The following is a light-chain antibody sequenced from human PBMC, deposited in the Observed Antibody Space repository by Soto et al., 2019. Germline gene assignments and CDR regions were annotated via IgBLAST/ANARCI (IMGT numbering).Light chain of an antibody. J-gene: IGKJ5*01. V-gene: IGKV3-11*01. CDR3: QRRSNWPIS. Sequence: EIVLTQYPATLSLSPGERATLSCRASQSVSSYLAWYQQKPGQAPRLLSYDASNRATDMPARFSGSGSGIDFTLTISSLEPEDFEVYYCQRRSNWPISFGQGTRRDIK. CDR2: DAS. CDR1: QSVSSY.